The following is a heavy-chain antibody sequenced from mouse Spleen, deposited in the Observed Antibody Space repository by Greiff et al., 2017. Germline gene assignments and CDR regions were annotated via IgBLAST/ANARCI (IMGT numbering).Heavy chain of an antibody. CDR1: GYSITSGYY. J-gene: IGHJ2*01. V-gene: IGHV3-6*01. D-gene: IGHD2-1*01. CDR2: ISYDGSN. CDR3: ARDAIYYGLDY. Sequence: EVQLQQSGPGLVKPSQSLSLTCSVTGYSITSGYYWNWIRQFPGNKLEWMGYISYDGSNNYNPSLKNRISITRDTSKNQFFLKLNSVTTEDTATYYCARDAIYYGLDYWGQGTTLTVSS.